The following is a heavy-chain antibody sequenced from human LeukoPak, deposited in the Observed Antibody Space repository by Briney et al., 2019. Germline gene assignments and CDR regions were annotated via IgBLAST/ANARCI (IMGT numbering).Heavy chain of an antibody. CDR1: GFTFSSYA. Sequence: GRSLRLSCAASGFTFSSYAMSWVRQAPGKGLEWVSAISGSGGSTYYADSVKGRFTISRDNSKNTLYLQMNSLRAEDTAVYYCAKDLLKGLSPLDYWGQGTLVTVSS. J-gene: IGHJ4*02. CDR2: ISGSGGST. CDR3: AKDLLKGLSPLDY. V-gene: IGHV3-23*01.